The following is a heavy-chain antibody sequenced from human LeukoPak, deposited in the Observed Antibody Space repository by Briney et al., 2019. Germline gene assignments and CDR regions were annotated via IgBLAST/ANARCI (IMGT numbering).Heavy chain of an antibody. V-gene: IGHV4-59*08. J-gene: IGHJ3*02. CDR1: GGSISSYY. D-gene: IGHD3-16*01. Sequence: SETLSLTCTVSGGSISSYYWSWIRQPPGKGLEWIGYIYYSGSTNYNPSLKSRVTISVDTSKNQFSLKLSSVTAADTAVYYCARHGAMITFGGVPGDDAFDIWGQGTMVTVSS. CDR2: IYYSGST. CDR3: ARHGAMITFGGVPGDDAFDI.